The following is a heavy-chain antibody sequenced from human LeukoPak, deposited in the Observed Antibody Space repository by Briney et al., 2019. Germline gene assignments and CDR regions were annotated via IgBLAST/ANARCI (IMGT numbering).Heavy chain of an antibody. D-gene: IGHD2-15*01. V-gene: IGHV4-4*02. CDR2: INHSGST. CDR1: GGSISSSNW. Sequence: PSGTLSLTCAVSGGSISSSNWWSWIRQPPGKGLEWIGEINHSGSTNYNPSLKSRVTISVDTSKNQFSLKLSSVTAADTAVYYCARLRLLKPWASAFDIWGQGTMVTVSS. J-gene: IGHJ3*02. CDR3: ARLRLLKPWASAFDI.